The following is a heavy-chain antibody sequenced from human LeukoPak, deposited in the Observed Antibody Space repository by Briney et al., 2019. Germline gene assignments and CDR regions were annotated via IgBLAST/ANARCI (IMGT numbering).Heavy chain of an antibody. D-gene: IGHD6-19*01. CDR1: GYTFSSSYG. CDR2: ISGYNGNT. J-gene: IGHJ4*02. CDR3: AREGRPVGVAANYFDC. Sequence: ASVKVSCKASGYTFSSSYGISWVGQAPGQGLEWMGWISGYNGNTNYAQMFHGRVTLTTDTSTSTTYMELRSVRFDDTGVYFCAREGRPVGVAANYFDCGGQGTLVTVSS. V-gene: IGHV1-18*01.